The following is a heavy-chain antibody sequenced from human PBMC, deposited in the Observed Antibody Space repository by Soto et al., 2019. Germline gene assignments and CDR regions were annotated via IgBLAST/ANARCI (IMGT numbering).Heavy chain of an antibody. D-gene: IGHD3-10*01. CDR3: ASAMTMGWSPQGY. CDR2: ISSSNTYI. CDR1: GFNFGGYT. J-gene: IGHJ4*02. Sequence: GGSLRLSCTGSGFNFGGYTINWVRQAPGKGLEWVSSISSSNTYIFYADIVQGRFIISSDNTKNSVYLQINRLRTEDTALYYCASAMTMGWSPQGYWGQGTPVTVSS. V-gene: IGHV3-21*04.